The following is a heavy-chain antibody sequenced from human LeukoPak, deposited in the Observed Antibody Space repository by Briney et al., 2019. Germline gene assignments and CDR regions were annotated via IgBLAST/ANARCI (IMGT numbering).Heavy chain of an antibody. CDR1: GYSFSNYW. V-gene: IGHV5-51*01. Sequence: GESLKISCKASGYSFSNYWIGWVRQLPGKGLEWMGIIYPADSNTLYSPSFQGQVTISADKSISTAYLQWSSLKASDTAMYYCARRYYHSSELDPWGQGTLVTVSS. D-gene: IGHD3-22*01. CDR2: IYPADSNT. CDR3: ARRYYHSSELDP. J-gene: IGHJ5*02.